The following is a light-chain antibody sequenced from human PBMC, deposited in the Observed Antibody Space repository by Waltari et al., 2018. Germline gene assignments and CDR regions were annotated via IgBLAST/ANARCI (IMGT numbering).Light chain of an antibody. J-gene: IGLJ1*01. V-gene: IGLV3-1*01. CDR1: NLGDKY. CDR2: QDS. CDR3: QAWDSSTASYV. Sequence: SYELTQPPSVSVSPGQTASLTCSGDNLGDKYACWYQQKPGQSPVLVIYQDSKRPSGIPERFSGSNSGNTATLTISGTQAMDEADYYCQAWDSSTASYVFGTGTKVTVL.